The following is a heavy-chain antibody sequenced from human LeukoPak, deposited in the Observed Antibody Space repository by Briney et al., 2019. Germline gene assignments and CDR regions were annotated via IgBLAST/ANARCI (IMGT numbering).Heavy chain of an antibody. CDR1: GFTFNSYA. CDR3: AKARAVTGSSYFDY. D-gene: IGHD6-19*01. CDR2: ISSSGGST. Sequence: PGGSLRLSCAASGFTFNSYAMYWVRQAPGRGLEWVSAISSSGGSTYYTDSVKGRFTISRENSKNTLSLQMNSLRAEDTVIYYCAKARAVTGSSYFDYWGQGSLVTVSS. V-gene: IGHV3-23*01. J-gene: IGHJ4*02.